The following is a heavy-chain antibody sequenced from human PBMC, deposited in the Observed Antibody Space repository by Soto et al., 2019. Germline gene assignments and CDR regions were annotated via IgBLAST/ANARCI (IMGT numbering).Heavy chain of an antibody. Sequence: PGGSLRLSCAASGFTFSSYAMHWVRQAPGKGLEYVSAISSNGGSTYYANSVKGRFTISRDNSKNTLYLQMNSLRAEDTAVYYCAKDPLRVAVAGYYFDYWGQGTLVTVSS. D-gene: IGHD6-19*01. CDR3: AKDPLRVAVAGYYFDY. CDR2: ISSNGGST. J-gene: IGHJ4*02. CDR1: GFTFSSYA. V-gene: IGHV3-64*01.